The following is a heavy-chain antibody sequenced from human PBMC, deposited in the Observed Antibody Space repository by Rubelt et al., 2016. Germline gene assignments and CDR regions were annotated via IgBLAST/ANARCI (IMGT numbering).Heavy chain of an antibody. CDR2: IYYSGST. D-gene: IGHD6-19*01. CDR1: GGSISSGGYY. CDR3: ARATRIAVAGKDWFDP. J-gene: IGHJ5*02. V-gene: IGHV4-31*03. Sequence: QVQLQESGPGLVKPSQTLSLTCTVSGGSISSGGYYWSWIRQHPGKGLEWIGYIYYSGSTYYNPSLKSRVTISVDTSKNQFSLKLSSVTAADTAVYYCARATRIAVAGKDWFDPWGQGTLVTVSS.